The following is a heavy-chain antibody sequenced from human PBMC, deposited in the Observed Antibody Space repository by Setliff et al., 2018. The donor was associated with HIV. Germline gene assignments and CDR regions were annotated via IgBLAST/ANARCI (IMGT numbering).Heavy chain of an antibody. Sequence: ASVKVSCKASGFTFKDYYMHWVQQAPGKGLEWMGRLDPEDGETIYAEKFLGRVTISTDMSTDTVFMEVNNLRSEDTAVYVCAGVGSSPPEYFDYWGQGTLVTVSS. J-gene: IGHJ4*01. V-gene: IGHV1-69-2*01. CDR2: LDPEDGET. CDR3: AGVGSSPPEYFDY. CDR1: GFTFKDYY. D-gene: IGHD1-26*01.